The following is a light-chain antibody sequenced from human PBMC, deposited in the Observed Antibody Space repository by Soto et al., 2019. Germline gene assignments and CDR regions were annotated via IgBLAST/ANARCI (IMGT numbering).Light chain of an antibody. Sequence: DIQMTHSPGARSGSVGEGVTITCLASQTISSWLAWYQQKPGKAPKLLIYKASTLKSGVPSRFSGSGSGTVFTLTISSLQPDDFATYYCQHYNSYSEEFGQGTKVDIK. CDR2: KAS. CDR3: QHYNSYSEE. J-gene: IGKJ1*01. V-gene: IGKV1-5*03. CDR1: QTISSW.